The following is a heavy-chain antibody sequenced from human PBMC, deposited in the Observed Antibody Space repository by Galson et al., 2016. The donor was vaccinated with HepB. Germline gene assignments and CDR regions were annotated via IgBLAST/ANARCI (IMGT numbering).Heavy chain of an antibody. Sequence: SLRLSCAASGFTFSGSAMHWVRQASGKGLEWVGRIRGKANSYATAYAASVKGRFTISRDDSKNTAYLQMNSLKTEDTAVYYCTRGDVYDYGDFYNDYWGQGTLVTVSS. CDR2: IRGKANSYAT. D-gene: IGHD4-17*01. CDR1: GFTFSGSA. V-gene: IGHV3-73*01. CDR3: TRGDVYDYGDFYNDY. J-gene: IGHJ4*02.